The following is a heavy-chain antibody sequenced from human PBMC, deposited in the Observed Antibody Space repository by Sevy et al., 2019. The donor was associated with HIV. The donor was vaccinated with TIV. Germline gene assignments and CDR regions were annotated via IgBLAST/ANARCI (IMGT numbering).Heavy chain of an antibody. CDR2: IYPGDSDT. CDR1: GYSFTTHW. D-gene: IGHD1-1*01. V-gene: IGHV5-51*01. J-gene: IGHJ4*02. Sequence: GGALKISCKGSGYSFTTHWIGWVPQVPGKGLEGVGIIYPGDSDTRYSPSFQGQVTISADKSITTAHLQWSSPKASDTAMYYCAGQQVATGPIDYWGQGTLVTVSS. CDR3: AGQQVATGPIDY.